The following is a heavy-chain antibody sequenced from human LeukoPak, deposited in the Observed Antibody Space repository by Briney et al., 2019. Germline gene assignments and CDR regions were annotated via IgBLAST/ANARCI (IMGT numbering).Heavy chain of an antibody. Sequence: QPGGSLRLSCGASGFIFSDHWMYWVRQAPGKGLVWVSRVNNDGSDTTYADSMKGRFTISRDNAKNTVYLQMNSLTVEDTAVYYCVRDMRRESSWGQGTLVTVSS. CDR1: GFIFSDHW. V-gene: IGHV3-74*01. CDR2: VNNDGSDT. J-gene: IGHJ4*02. D-gene: IGHD5-24*01. CDR3: VRDMRRESS.